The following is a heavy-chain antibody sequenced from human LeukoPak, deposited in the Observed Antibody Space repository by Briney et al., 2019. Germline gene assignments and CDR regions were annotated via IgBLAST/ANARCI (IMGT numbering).Heavy chain of an antibody. Sequence: SETLSLTCAVYGGSFSGYYWSWIRQPPGKGLEWIGEINHSGSTNYNPSLESRVTISVDTSKNQFSLKLSSVTAADTAVYYCARGPRGYSYGPFPRGFDPWGQGTLVTVSS. V-gene: IGHV4-34*01. D-gene: IGHD5-18*01. CDR3: ARGPRGYSYGPFPRGFDP. CDR1: GGSFSGYY. J-gene: IGHJ5*02. CDR2: INHSGST.